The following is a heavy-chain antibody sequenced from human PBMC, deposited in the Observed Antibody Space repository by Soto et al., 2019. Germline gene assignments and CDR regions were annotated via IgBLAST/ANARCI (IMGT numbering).Heavy chain of an antibody. J-gene: IGHJ5*02. D-gene: IGHD6-19*01. V-gene: IGHV1-69*13. CDR2: IIPIFGTA. CDR3: ARGVAGTSWFDP. Sequence: ASVKVSCKASGGTFSSYANSWVRQAPGQGLEWMGGIIPIFGTANYAQKFQGRVTITADESTSTAYMELSSLRSEDTAVYYCARGVAGTSWFDPWGQGTLVTVSS. CDR1: GGTFSSYA.